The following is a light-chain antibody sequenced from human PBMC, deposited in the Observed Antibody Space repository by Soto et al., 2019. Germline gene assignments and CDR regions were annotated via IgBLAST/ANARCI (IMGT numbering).Light chain of an antibody. CDR1: SSNIGSNT. CDR2: SNN. Sequence: QSVLTQPTSASGTPGQRVTISCSGSSSNIGSNTVNWYQQLPGTAPKLLMYSNNQRPSGVPDRFSGSKSGTSASLAISGLQSEDEADYYCAAWDDSRNGVIFGGGTKLTVL. CDR3: AAWDDSRNGVI. J-gene: IGLJ2*01. V-gene: IGLV1-44*01.